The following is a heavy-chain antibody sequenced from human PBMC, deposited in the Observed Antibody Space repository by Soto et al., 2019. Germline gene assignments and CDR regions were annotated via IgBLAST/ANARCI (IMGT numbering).Heavy chain of an antibody. V-gene: IGHV3-48*01. CDR2: INSGSSTI. Sequence: EVQLVESGGGLVQPGGSLRLSCAASGFPFSSYAMNWVRQSPGKGLEWVSYINSGSSTIYYADSAKGRFTISRDNAKNSLYLQMNSLRAEDTAVYFCVRDRGYTGYDLQYWGQGALVAVSS. J-gene: IGHJ4*02. CDR1: GFPFSSYA. CDR3: VRDRGYTGYDLQY. D-gene: IGHD5-12*01.